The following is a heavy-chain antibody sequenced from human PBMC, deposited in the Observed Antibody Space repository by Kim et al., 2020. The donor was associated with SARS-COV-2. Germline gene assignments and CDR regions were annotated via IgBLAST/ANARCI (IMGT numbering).Heavy chain of an antibody. CDR2: IYPGDSDT. J-gene: IGHJ4*02. CDR3: ARSAGPYDYYFDY. D-gene: IGHD3-16*01. V-gene: IGHV5-51*01. Sequence: GESLKISCKGSGYNFPNYLIGWVRQMPGKGLEWMGIIYPGDSDTRYSPSFQGQVTISADKSTTTAYLQWSRLKASDTAMYYCARSAGPYDYYFDYWGQGT. CDR1: GYNFPNYL.